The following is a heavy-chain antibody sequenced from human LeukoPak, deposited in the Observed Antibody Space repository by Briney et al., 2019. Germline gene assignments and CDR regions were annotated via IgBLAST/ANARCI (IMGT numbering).Heavy chain of an antibody. CDR2: IYYSGST. D-gene: IGHD4-17*01. V-gene: IGHV4-30-4*01. J-gene: IGHJ4*02. Sequence: SETLSLTCTVSGGSISSYYWSWIRQPPGKGLEWIGYIYYSGSTYYNPSLKSRVTISVDTSKNQFSLKLSSVTAADTAVYYCARDNGDYPDYWGQGTLVTVSS. CDR3: ARDNGDYPDY. CDR1: GGSISSYY.